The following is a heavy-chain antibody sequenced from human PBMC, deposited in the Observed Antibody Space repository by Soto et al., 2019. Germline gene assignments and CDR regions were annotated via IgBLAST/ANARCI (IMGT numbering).Heavy chain of an antibody. CDR3: ARDCGYDKFLHYGDYGSFPFYFDY. J-gene: IGHJ4*02. D-gene: IGHD4-17*01. CDR1: GGTFSSYA. CDR2: IIPIFGTA. Sequence: SVKVSCKASGGTFSSYAISWVRQAPGQGLEWMGGIIPIFGTANYAQKFQGRVTITADESTSTAYMELSSLRSEDTAVYYCARDCGYDKFLHYGDYGSFPFYFDYWGQGTLVTVSS. V-gene: IGHV1-69*13.